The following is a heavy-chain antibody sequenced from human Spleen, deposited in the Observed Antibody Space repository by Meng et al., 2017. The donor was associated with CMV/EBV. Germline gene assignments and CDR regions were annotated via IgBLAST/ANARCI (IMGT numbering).Heavy chain of an antibody. V-gene: IGHV4-59*01. Sequence: SETLSLTCTVSGGSIRSYYWSWIRQPPGKGLEWIGYIYYNGSANYNPSLKSRVTISLDTSKNRFSLKLTSVTAADTAVYYCARTKYYDFWSGYYPLLDAFDIWGQGTMVTVS. D-gene: IGHD3-3*01. CDR2: IYYNGSA. CDR1: GGSIRSYY. CDR3: ARTKYYDFWSGYYPLLDAFDI. J-gene: IGHJ3*02.